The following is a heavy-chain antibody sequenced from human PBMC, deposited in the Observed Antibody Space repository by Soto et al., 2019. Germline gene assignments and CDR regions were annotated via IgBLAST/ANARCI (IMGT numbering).Heavy chain of an antibody. CDR2: VNDGGRP. CDR1: GGSFSAYY. CDR3: AGQPTAGSYYDLGSYYYYYAMDV. D-gene: IGHD3-10*01. J-gene: IGHJ6*02. Sequence: SETLSLTCTVYGGSFSAYYWSWIRQPPGKGLEWIGEVNDGGRPNYSVSLKSRLTISLDTSKNQFSLKLSSVTAADTAVYYCAGQPTAGSYYDLGSYYYYYAMDVWGQGTTVTVSS. V-gene: IGHV4-34*01.